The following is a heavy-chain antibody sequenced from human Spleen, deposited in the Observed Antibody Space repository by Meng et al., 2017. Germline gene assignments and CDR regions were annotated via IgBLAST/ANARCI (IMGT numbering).Heavy chain of an antibody. V-gene: IGHV4-34*01. CDR3: ARGRDYTAMVPMGFYFDY. D-gene: IGHD5-18*01. Sequence: QVQLQRWRAGLLQPSEPLSPTCAVYGGSFSGYYWSWNRQPPGKGLEWIGEINHSGSTNYNPSLKSRVTISVDTSKNQFSLKLSSVTAADTAVYYCARGRDYTAMVPMGFYFDYWGQGTLVTVSS. CDR2: INHSGST. CDR1: GGSFSGYY. J-gene: IGHJ4*02.